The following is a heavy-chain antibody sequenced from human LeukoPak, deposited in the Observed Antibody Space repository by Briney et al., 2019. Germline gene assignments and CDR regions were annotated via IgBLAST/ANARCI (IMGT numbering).Heavy chain of an antibody. V-gene: IGHV4-39*07. CDR3: ARSIAAADAYYFDY. CDR2: IYYSGST. Sequence: PSETLSLTCTVSGGSISSSSYYWGWIRQPPGKGLEWIGSIYYSGSTYYNPSLKSRVTISVDTSKNQFSLKLSSVTAADTAVYYCARSIAAADAYYFDYWGQGTLVTVSS. D-gene: IGHD6-13*01. J-gene: IGHJ4*02. CDR1: GGSISSSSYY.